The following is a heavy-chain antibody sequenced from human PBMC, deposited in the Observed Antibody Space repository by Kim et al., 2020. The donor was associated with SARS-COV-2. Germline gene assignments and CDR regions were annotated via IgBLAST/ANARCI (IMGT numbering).Heavy chain of an antibody. CDR3: ARGMIYYGSGSYYWSDYFDY. D-gene: IGHD3-10*01. CDR1: GDSVSSNSAA. CDR2: TYYRSKWYN. Sequence: SQTLSLTCAISGDSVSSNSAAWNWIRQSPSRGLEWLGRTYYRSKWYNDYAVSVKSRITINPDTSKNQFSLQLNSVTPEDTAVYYCARGMIYYGSGSYYWSDYFDYWGQGTLVTVSS. J-gene: IGHJ4*02. V-gene: IGHV6-1*01.